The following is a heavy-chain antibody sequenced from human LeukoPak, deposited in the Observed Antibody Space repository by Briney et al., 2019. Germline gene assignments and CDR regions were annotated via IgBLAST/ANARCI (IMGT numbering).Heavy chain of an antibody. D-gene: IGHD5-18*01. CDR2: IIPILGIA. CDR1: GGTFSSYA. J-gene: IGHJ6*02. Sequence: SVKVSCKASGGTFSSYAISWVRQAPGQGLEWMGRIIPILGIANYAQKFQGRVTITADKSTSTAYMELSSLRTEDTAVDYCARESPDTAMVSSYYYCGMDVWGQGTTVTVSS. CDR3: ARESPDTAMVSSYYYCGMDV. V-gene: IGHV1-69*04.